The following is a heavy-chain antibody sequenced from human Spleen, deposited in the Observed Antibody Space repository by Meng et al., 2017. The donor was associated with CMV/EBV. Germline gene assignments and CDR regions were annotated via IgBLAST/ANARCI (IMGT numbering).Heavy chain of an antibody. D-gene: IGHD1-26*01. CDR1: GDSISSSSYY. CDR3: AKAGLVGATVAEYFQH. J-gene: IGHJ1*01. V-gene: IGHV4-39*07. CDR2: IFYSGHT. Sequence: GPLRLSCTVSGDSISSSSYYWGWIRQPPGRGLEWIGSIFYSGHTYYNPSLRGRVTISVETSKKQFSLRLSSVTAADTAVYYCAKAGLVGATVAEYFQHWGQGTLVTVSS.